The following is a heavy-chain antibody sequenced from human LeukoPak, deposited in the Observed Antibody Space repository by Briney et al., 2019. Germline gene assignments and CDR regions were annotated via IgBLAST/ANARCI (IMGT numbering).Heavy chain of an antibody. D-gene: IGHD6-13*01. V-gene: IGHV4-30-4*08. CDR1: GGSISSGDYY. CDR2: IYYSGST. Sequence: SSETLSLTCTVSGGSISSGDYYWSWIRQPPGRGLEWIGYIYYSGSTYYNPSLKSRVTISVDTSKNQFSLKLCSVTAADTAVYYCARALLSRQQLVPKNWFDPWGQGTLVTVSS. J-gene: IGHJ5*02. CDR3: ARALLSRQQLVPKNWFDP.